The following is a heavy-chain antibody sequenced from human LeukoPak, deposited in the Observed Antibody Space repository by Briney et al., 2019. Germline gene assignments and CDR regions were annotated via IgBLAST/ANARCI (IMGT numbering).Heavy chain of an antibody. CDR1: GYTFTSYD. J-gene: IGHJ5*02. V-gene: IGHV1-8*01. CDR3: ARAITNPSIAVAGTSKKVNWFDP. Sequence: GASVKVSGKASGYTFTSYDINWVRQATGQGLEWMGWMNPNSGNTGYAQKFQGRVTMTRNTSISTAYMELSSLRSEDTAVYYCARAITNPSIAVAGTSKKVNWFDPWGQGTLVTVSS. D-gene: IGHD6-19*01. CDR2: MNPNSGNT.